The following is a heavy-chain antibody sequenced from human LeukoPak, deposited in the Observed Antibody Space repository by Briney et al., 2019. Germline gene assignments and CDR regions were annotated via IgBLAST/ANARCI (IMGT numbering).Heavy chain of an antibody. Sequence: PSETLSLTCAVYGGSFSGYYWSWIRQPPGKGLEWIGEINHSGSTNYNPSLKSRVTISVDTSKNQFSLKLSSVTAADTAVYYCARGWSSGWYRISAFDIWGQGTMVTVSS. CDR2: INHSGST. D-gene: IGHD6-19*01. CDR1: GGSFSGYY. CDR3: ARGWSSGWYRISAFDI. V-gene: IGHV4-34*01. J-gene: IGHJ3*02.